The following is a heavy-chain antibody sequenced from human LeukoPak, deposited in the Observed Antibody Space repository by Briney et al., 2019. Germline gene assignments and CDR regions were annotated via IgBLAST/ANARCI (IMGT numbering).Heavy chain of an antibody. CDR1: GFTFSSYW. CDR3: ARDMAMRRYYYMDV. J-gene: IGHJ6*03. CDR2: IKQDGSEK. Sequence: PGGSLRLSCAASGFTFSSYWMSWVRQAPGKGLEWVANIKQDGSEKYYVDSVKGRFTISRDNAKNSLYLQMNSLRAEDTAVYDCARDMAMRRYYYMDVWGKGTTVTVSS. D-gene: IGHD3-10*01. V-gene: IGHV3-7*01.